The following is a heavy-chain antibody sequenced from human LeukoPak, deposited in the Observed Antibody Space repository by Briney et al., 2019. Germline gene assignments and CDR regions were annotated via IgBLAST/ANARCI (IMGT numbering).Heavy chain of an antibody. CDR3: ARDAAAPRNNWFDP. Sequence: GGPLRLSCAASGFTVGSNYMSWVRQAPGKGLEWVSVIYSGGSTYYADSVKGRFTISRDNSKNTLYLQMNSLRAEDTAVYYCARDAAAPRNNWFDPWGQGTLVTVSS. CDR1: GFTVGSNY. D-gene: IGHD6-25*01. J-gene: IGHJ5*02. CDR2: IYSGGST. V-gene: IGHV3-66*01.